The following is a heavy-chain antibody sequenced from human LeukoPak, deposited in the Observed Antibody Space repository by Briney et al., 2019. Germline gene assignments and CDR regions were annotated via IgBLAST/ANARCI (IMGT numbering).Heavy chain of an antibody. Sequence: ASVKVSCKASGYTFTSYGISWVRQAPGQGLEWMGWISAYNGNTNYAQKLQGRVTMTTDTSTSTAYMELRSLRSDDTAVYCCARAALKRYYYDSSGYYLDYWGQGTLVTVSS. D-gene: IGHD3-22*01. CDR2: ISAYNGNT. J-gene: IGHJ4*02. CDR3: ARAALKRYYYDSSGYYLDY. CDR1: GYTFTSYG. V-gene: IGHV1-18*01.